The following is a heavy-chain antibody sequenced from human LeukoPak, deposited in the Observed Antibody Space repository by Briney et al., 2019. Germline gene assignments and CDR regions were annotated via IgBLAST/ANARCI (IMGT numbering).Heavy chain of an antibody. D-gene: IGHD5-18*01. CDR2: INHSGST. V-gene: IGHV4-34*01. J-gene: IGHJ6*03. CDR3: ARGAAMVLYYYYYMDV. Sequence: KPSETLSLTCAVYGGSFSGYYWSWIRQPPGKGLEWIGEINHSGSTNYNPSLKSRVTMSVDTSKNQFSLKLSSVTAADTAVYYCARGAAMVLYYYYYMDVWGKGTTVTVSS. CDR1: GGSFSGYY.